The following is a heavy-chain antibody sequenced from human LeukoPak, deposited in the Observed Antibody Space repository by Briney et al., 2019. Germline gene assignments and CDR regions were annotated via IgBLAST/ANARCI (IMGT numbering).Heavy chain of an antibody. J-gene: IGHJ5*02. CDR1: GFIVSNTY. Sequence: PGGSLRLSCAASGFIVSNTYMTWVRQAPGKGLEWVSVIHNDGSTYYADSVKGRFTVSRDNSKNMLFLRMNSLRVEDTAVYFCATDAFSYPNTWGQGTQVTVSS. D-gene: IGHD3-16*01. V-gene: IGHV3-53*01. CDR2: IHNDGST. CDR3: ATDAFSYPNT.